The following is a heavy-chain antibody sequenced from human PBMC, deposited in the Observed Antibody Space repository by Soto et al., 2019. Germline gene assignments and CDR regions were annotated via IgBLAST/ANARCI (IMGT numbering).Heavy chain of an antibody. CDR3: AKGDPGTTGQLYYFDY. V-gene: IGHV3-23*01. CDR1: GFTFSGYA. D-gene: IGHD1-7*01. Sequence: PGGSLRLSCAASGFTFSGYAMSWVRQSPGKGLEWVSAISGSGGSTYYADSVKGRFTISRDNSKNTLYLQMNSLRAEDTAVYYCAKGDPGTTGQLYYFDYWGQGTLVTVSS. CDR2: ISGSGGST. J-gene: IGHJ4*02.